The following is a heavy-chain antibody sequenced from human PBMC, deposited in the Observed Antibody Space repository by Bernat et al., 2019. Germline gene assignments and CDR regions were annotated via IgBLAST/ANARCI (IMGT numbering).Heavy chain of an antibody. Sequence: QVQLVQSGAEVKKPGASVKVSCKASGYTFTGYYIHWVRQAPGQGLEWMAWINPNSGGTKYAQRFQGWVTMTRDTSISTAYMELSRVTSDDTAVYYCARAASDALGDFQHWGQGTLLTVSS. D-gene: IGHD3-16*01. CDR3: ARAASDALGDFQH. CDR1: GYTFTGYY. J-gene: IGHJ1*01. CDR2: INPNSGGT. V-gene: IGHV1-2*04.